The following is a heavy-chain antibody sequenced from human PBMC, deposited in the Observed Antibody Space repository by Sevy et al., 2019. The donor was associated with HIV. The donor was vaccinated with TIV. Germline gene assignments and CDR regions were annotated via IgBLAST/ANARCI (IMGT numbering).Heavy chain of an antibody. Sequence: GGSLRLSCAASGFSFRSYWMTWVRQAPGKGLEWVASIYQDGSEKYYMDSVKGRFTVSRDNAKNSLFLQMTSLRVEDTAVYYWAGEGSYGDYMLSYYYGMDVWGQGTTVTVSS. D-gene: IGHD4-17*01. V-gene: IGHV3-7*01. CDR1: GFSFRSYW. CDR3: AGEGSYGDYMLSYYYGMDV. CDR2: IYQDGSEK. J-gene: IGHJ6*02.